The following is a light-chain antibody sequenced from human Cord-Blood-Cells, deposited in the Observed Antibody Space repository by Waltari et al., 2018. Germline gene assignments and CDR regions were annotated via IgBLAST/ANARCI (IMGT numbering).Light chain of an antibody. CDR1: SNDVGRYNL. CDR3: CSYAGSSTWV. V-gene: IGLV2-23*01. CDR2: EGS. Sequence: SALTQPAPVSGSPGQSLTIFCTGASNDVGRYNLVSWYQQHPGKAPKLMIYEGSKRPSGVSNRFSGSKSGNTASLTISGLQAEDEADYYCCSYAGSSTWVFGGGTKLTVL. J-gene: IGLJ3*02.